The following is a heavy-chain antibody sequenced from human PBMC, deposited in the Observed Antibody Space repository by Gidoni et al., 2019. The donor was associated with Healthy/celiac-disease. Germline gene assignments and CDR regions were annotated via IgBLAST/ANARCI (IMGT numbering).Heavy chain of an antibody. CDR2: INPNSGGT. J-gene: IGHJ3*02. Sequence: QVQLVQSGAEVKKHGASVKVSCQASGYTFTGYYMHWVRQAPGQGLEWMGWINPNSGGTNYAQKFQGRVTMTRDTSISTAYMELSRLRSDDTAVYYCASPQRGGLAGDAFDIWGQGTMVTVSS. CDR3: ASPQRGGLAGDAFDI. CDR1: GYTFTGYY. V-gene: IGHV1-2*02. D-gene: IGHD6-13*01.